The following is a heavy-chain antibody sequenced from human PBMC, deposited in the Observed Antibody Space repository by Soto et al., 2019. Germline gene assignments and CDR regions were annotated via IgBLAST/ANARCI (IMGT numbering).Heavy chain of an antibody. J-gene: IGHJ3*02. CDR3: ARGRGRRTGTTSNSDAFDI. CDR1: GYTFTSYA. V-gene: IGHV1-3*01. CDR2: INAGNGNT. Sequence: ASVKVSCKASGYTFTSYAMHWVRQAPGQRLEWMGWINAGNGNTKYSQKFQGRVTITRDTSASTAYMELSSLRSEDTAVYYCARGRGRRTGTTSNSDAFDIWGQGTMVTVAS. D-gene: IGHD1-1*01.